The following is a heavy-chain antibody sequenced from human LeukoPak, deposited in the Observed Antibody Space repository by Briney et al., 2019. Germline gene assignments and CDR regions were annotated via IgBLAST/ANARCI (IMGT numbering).Heavy chain of an antibody. CDR2: IVGSSSTI. Sequence: QTGGSLRLSCAASGFSFSTYSMSWVRQAPGKGLEWVSYIVGSSSTIYYADSVKGRFTISRDNAKNSLYLQMDSLRAEDTAVYYCARVIATAPLDSWGQGTLVTVSS. CDR3: ARVIATAPLDS. V-gene: IGHV3-48*04. D-gene: IGHD6-13*01. J-gene: IGHJ4*02. CDR1: GFSFSTYS.